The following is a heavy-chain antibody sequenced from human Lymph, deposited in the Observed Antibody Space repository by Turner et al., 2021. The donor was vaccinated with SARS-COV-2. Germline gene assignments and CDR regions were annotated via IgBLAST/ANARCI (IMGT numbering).Heavy chain of an antibody. CDR2: INPNRGGT. D-gene: IGHD3-3*01. V-gene: IGHV1-2*02. CDR3: ARDVERYNDFWSGYSGGYGLDV. J-gene: IGHJ6*02. CDR1: GYTFTGYY. Sequence: QVQLVQSGAAVTTPWASVQVSCKATGYTFTGYYRHWVRQAPGQGLEWMGWINPNRGGTNYAQKFQGRVTMTRDTSISTAYMELSRLRSDDTAVYYCARDVERYNDFWSGYSGGYGLDVWGQGTTVTVSS.